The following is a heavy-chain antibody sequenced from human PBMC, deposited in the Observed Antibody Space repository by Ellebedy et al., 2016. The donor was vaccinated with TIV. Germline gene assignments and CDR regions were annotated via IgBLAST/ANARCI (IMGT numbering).Heavy chain of an antibody. CDR2: ISAYNGNT. J-gene: IGHJ4*02. CDR1: GYTFTGYY. CDR3: ARDEYYYGSGSYWSPFDY. D-gene: IGHD3-10*01. Sequence: ASVKVSCKASGYTFTGYYMHWVRQVPGQGLEWMGWISAYNGNTNYAQKLQGRVTMTTDTSTSTAYMELRSLRSDDTAVYYCARDEYYYGSGSYWSPFDYWGQGTLVTVSS. V-gene: IGHV1-18*04.